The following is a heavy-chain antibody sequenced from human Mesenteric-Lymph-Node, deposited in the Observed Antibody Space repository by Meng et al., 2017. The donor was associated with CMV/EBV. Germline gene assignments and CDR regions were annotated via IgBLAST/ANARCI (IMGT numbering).Heavy chain of an antibody. V-gene: IGHV4-61*01. CDR2: IYYSGTT. CDR3: ARGDSGFDFYFDY. Sequence: SGGSVSSSNYYWSWIRQPPGKALEWIGYIYYSGTTNYNPSLKSRVTISIDTSKNQFSLKLSSVTAADTAVYYCARGDSGFDFYFDYWDQGTLVTVSS. CDR1: GGSVSSSNYY. J-gene: IGHJ4*02. D-gene: IGHD5-12*01.